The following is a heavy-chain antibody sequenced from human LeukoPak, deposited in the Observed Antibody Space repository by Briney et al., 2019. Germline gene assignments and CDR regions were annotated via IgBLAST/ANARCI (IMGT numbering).Heavy chain of an antibody. CDR1: GFTFSSYA. Sequence: GESLKISCAASGFTFSSYAMSWVRQAPGKGLEWVSAISGSGGSTYYADSVKGRFTISRDNSKNTLYLQMNSLRAEDTAVYYCAKGRYDFWSGYLTDWGQGTLVTVSS. D-gene: IGHD3-3*01. J-gene: IGHJ4*02. V-gene: IGHV3-23*01. CDR3: AKGRYDFWSGYLTD. CDR2: ISGSGGST.